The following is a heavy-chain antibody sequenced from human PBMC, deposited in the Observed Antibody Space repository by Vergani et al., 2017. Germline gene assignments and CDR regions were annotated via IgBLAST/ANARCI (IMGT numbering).Heavy chain of an antibody. CDR3: AREXSSRWKGYYYYMDV. V-gene: IGHV4-4*07. D-gene: IGHD6-13*01. Sequence: QVQLQESGPGLVKPSETLSLTCTVSGGSISSYYWSWIRQPAGKGLEWIGRIYTSGSTNYNPSLKSRVTMSVDTSKNQFSLKLSSVTAADTAVYYCAREXSSRWKGYYYYMDVWGKGTTVTVSS. CDR2: IYTSGST. CDR1: GGSISSYY. J-gene: IGHJ6*03.